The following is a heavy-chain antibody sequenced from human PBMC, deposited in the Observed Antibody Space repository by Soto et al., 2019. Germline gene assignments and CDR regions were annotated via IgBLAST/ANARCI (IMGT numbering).Heavy chain of an antibody. Sequence: QVRLVQSGAEVRKTGSSVKVSCKTSGGAFSNYAIVWVRQAPGQGREWMGEILPRLKTPTYAQKFQGRVTLTADELTTTAYMELSSLTHEDTAVYYCARDLDDGGNSVYDFWGQGTLVTVPS. CDR2: ILPRLKTP. CDR3: ARDLDDGGNSVYDF. CDR1: GGAFSNYA. D-gene: IGHD4-4*01. V-gene: IGHV1-69*01. J-gene: IGHJ4*02.